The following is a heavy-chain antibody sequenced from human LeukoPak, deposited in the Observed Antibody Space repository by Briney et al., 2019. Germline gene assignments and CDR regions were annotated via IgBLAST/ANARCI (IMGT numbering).Heavy chain of an antibody. D-gene: IGHD4-11*01. V-gene: IGHV1-24*01. CDR2: FDPEDVET. Sequence: ASVKVSCKVSGYTLTELSMHWVRQAPGKGLEWMGGFDPEDVETIYAQKFQGRVTMTEDASTDTAYMELSSLRSEDTAVYYCATVSTVNLAEYFQHWGQGTLVTVSS. CDR3: ATVSTVNLAEYFQH. CDR1: GYTLTELS. J-gene: IGHJ1*01.